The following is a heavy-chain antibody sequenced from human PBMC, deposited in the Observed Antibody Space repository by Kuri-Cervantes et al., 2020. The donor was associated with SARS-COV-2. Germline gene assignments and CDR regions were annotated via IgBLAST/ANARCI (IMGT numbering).Heavy chain of an antibody. CDR3: ARGDSGSYDY. D-gene: IGHD1-26*01. CDR2: ISCDGSNE. J-gene: IGHJ4*02. Sequence: LSLTCAASGFTFSTYGMHWVSQAPGKGLEWVAVISCDGSNEYYADSVQGRFTISRDNAKNTLYLQMNSLRAEDTAVYYCARGDSGSYDYWGQGTLVTVSS. V-gene: IGHV3-30*01. CDR1: GFTFSTYG.